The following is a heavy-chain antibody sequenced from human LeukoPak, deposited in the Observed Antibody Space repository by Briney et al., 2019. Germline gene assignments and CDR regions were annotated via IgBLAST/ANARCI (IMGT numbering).Heavy chain of an antibody. CDR3: ARGEILSAYYDGAGSYFSDY. Sequence: GGSLRLSCAASGFTFDDFHDYGMNWVRQVPGKGLDWVSGINWNGGSTGYADSVKGRFTISRDNTKKYVYLQMNSLRAEDTALYYCARGEILSAYYDGAGSYFSDYWGQGTLVTVSS. CDR2: INWNGGST. CDR1: GFTFDDFHDYG. V-gene: IGHV3-20*04. J-gene: IGHJ4*02. D-gene: IGHD3-10*01.